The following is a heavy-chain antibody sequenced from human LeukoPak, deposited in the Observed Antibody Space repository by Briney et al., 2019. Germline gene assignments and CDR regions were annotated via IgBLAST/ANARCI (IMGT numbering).Heavy chain of an antibody. D-gene: IGHD2-2*01. CDR1: GFTFSSYS. CDR3: ARLVVPAAMKGSWFDP. Sequence: GGSLRLSCAASGFTFSSYSMNWVRQAPGKGLEWVSSISSSSSYIYYADSVKGRFTISRDNAKNSLYLQMDSLRAEDTAVYYCARLVVPAAMKGSWFDPWGQGTLVTVSS. J-gene: IGHJ5*02. CDR2: ISSSSSYI. V-gene: IGHV3-21*01.